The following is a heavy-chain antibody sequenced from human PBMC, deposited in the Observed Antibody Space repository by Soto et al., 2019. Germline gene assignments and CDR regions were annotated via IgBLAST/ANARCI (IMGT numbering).Heavy chain of an antibody. CDR2: ISVSVSST. CDR1: GFTFSRHA. Sequence: GGPLSLTCSASGFTFSRHAMNWVRQAPGKGQEWVSAISVSVSSTYYADSVKGRFTISRDNSKNTLYLQMNRLRAENTAIYYYSSGLCFFSDTATTEIVTWGQHDLVTISS. CDR3: SSGLCFFSDTATTEIVT. D-gene: IGHD4-17*01. J-gene: IGHJ1*01. V-gene: IGHV3-23*01.